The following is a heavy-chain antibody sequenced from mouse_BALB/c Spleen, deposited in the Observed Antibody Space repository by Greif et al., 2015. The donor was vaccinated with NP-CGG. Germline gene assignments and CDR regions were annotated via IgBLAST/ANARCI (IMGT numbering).Heavy chain of an antibody. J-gene: IGHJ4*01. V-gene: IGHV7-3*02. CDR2: IRNKANGYTT. D-gene: IGHD2-2*01. Sequence: EVQVVESGGGLVQPGGSLRLSCATSGFTFTDYYMSWVRQPPGKALEWLGFIRNKANGYTTEYSASVKGRFTISRDNSQSVLYLQMNTLRAEDSATYYCAREPVWLRRWAMDYWGQGTSVTVSS. CDR3: AREPVWLRRWAMDY. CDR1: GFTFTDYY.